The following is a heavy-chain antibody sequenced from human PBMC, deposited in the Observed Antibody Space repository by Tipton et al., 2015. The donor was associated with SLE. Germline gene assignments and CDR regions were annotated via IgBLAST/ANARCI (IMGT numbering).Heavy chain of an antibody. CDR2: INHSGST. Sequence: LRLSCAVYGGSFSGYYWSWIRQPPGKGLEWIGEINHSGSTNYNPPLKSRVTISVDTSKNQFSLKLSSVTAADTAVYYCAGELGLYWGQGTLVTVSS. D-gene: IGHD3-10*01. V-gene: IGHV4-34*01. CDR3: AGELGLY. CDR1: GGSFSGYY. J-gene: IGHJ4*02.